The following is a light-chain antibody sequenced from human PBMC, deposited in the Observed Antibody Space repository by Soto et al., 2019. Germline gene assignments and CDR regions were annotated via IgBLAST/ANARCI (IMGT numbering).Light chain of an antibody. V-gene: IGKV1-8*01. J-gene: IGKJ5*01. Sequence: AIRMTQSPSSLSASIGDTVTITCRASQDIGSVLAWYQQKPGTAPKVLISGASDLHGGVPSRFSGSGSRTDFTLTITHLQSEDFATYYCQHYLNYPITFGQGARPEI. CDR1: QDIGSV. CDR2: GAS. CDR3: QHYLNYPIT.